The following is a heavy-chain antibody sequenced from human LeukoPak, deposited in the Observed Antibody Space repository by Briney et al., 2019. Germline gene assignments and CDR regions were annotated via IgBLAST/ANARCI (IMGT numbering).Heavy chain of an antibody. CDR3: ARVPGVYFDFSIGFGSGWFDP. D-gene: IGHD3-3*01. V-gene: IGHV4-38-2*02. CDR2: ISPKGIT. J-gene: IGHJ5*02. CDR1: GYPINIDYS. Sequence: PSETLSLTCFVSGYPINIDYSWGWIRQSPGQGLEWIGVISPKGITYYNPSLRGRVSISPDTSKNQFSLRLSSMTATDTAMYYCARVPGVYFDFSIGFGSGWFDPWGQGILVTVSS.